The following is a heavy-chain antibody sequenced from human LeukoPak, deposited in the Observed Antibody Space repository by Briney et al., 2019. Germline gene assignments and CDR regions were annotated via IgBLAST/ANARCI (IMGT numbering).Heavy chain of an antibody. CDR1: GYTFSDYY. CDR2: IDPHSGDT. V-gene: IGHV1-2*04. Sequence: GASVKVSCKASGYTFSDYYIHWVRQAPGQGLEWVGWIDPHSGDTNYAQRFQGWVTMTRDTSISTAYMELSRLKSDDTAVYYCARERFLPSVLQYHNWFDPWGQGTLVTVSS. D-gene: IGHD4-11*01. J-gene: IGHJ5*02. CDR3: ARERFLPSVLQYHNWFDP.